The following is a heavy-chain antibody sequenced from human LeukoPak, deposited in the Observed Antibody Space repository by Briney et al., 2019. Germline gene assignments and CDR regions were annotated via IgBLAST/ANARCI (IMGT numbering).Heavy chain of an antibody. D-gene: IGHD2-15*01. Sequence: GALRLSCAASGFTFSSYEMNWVRQAPGKGPEWVSYISSGGSTISYADSVKGRFTSARDNAKNSLYLQMISLRAEDTAVYYCARVSLCSGGSCYYFLDYWGQGTLVTVSS. CDR3: ARVSLCSGGSCYYFLDY. J-gene: IGHJ4*02. CDR1: GFTFSSYE. CDR2: ISSGGSTI. V-gene: IGHV3-48*03.